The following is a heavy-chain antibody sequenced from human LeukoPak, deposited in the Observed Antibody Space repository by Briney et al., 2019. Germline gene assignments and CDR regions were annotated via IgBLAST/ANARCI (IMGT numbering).Heavy chain of an antibody. CDR1: GGSFSGYY. V-gene: IGHV4-34*01. CDR3: ARDLASCAGDCYSDGFDY. J-gene: IGHJ4*02. D-gene: IGHD2-21*02. CDR2: IYHGGST. Sequence: PSETLSLTCAVYGGSFSGYYWSWIRQSPGKGLEWIGSIYHGGSTYYNPSLRSRVIVSVDTSKNHFSLKMSSVTAADTAVYYCARDLASCAGDCYSDGFDYWGQGTLVTVSS.